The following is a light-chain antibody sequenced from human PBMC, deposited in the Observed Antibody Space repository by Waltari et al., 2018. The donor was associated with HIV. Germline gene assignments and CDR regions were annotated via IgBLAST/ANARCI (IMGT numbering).Light chain of an antibody. V-gene: IGKV1-39*01. CDR2: AAS. CDR3: QQTYSLPLT. CDR1: QNITTY. J-gene: IGKJ4*01. Sequence: DIQMTQSPSSLSASVGDSVTLTCRASQNITTYLSWYQQKPGKAPLLLLYAASTLQSGVASRFSGSGSGTDFTLTISSLQPGDIASYYCQQTYSLPLTFGGGTKVVIK.